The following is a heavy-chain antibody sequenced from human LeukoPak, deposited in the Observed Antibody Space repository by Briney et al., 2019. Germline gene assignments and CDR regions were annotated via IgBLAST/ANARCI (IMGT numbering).Heavy chain of an antibody. CDR3: AREGFDTYGTTKDAFDV. J-gene: IGHJ3*01. D-gene: IGHD1-1*01. Sequence: GGSLRLSCVTSGFTFSSYWMTWVRQAPGKGLEWVAAINQDGSEKYYVDSVKGRFTISRDNAKNSLYLQMNSLRAEDTAVYYCAREGFDTYGTTKDAFDVWGQGTMVTVSS. V-gene: IGHV3-7*05. CDR2: INQDGSEK. CDR1: GFTFSSYW.